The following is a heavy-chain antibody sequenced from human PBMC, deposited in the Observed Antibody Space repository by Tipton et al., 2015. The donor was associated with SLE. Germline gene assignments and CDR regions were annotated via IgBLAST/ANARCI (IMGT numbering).Heavy chain of an antibody. J-gene: IGHJ4*02. Sequence: GLVKPSETLSVTCSVSGDSIDTDDVYWGWIRQPPGKGLEWIGSISYSGSTYYNPSLKSRVTISVDTSKNQFSLKLTSVTAADTAVYHCTRVPRYNWNYIADWGQGTLVSVSS. CDR2: ISYSGST. V-gene: IGHV4-39*07. CDR1: GDSIDTDDVY. D-gene: IGHD1-7*01. CDR3: TRVPRYNWNYIAD.